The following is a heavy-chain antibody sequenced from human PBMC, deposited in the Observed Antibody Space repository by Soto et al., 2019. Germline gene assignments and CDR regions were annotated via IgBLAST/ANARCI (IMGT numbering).Heavy chain of an antibody. J-gene: IGHJ5*02. CDR3: ARGTSMDRGVIDNGFDP. V-gene: IGHV1-69*01. D-gene: IGHD3-10*01. CDR1: GGTFSSYA. Sequence: QVPLVQSGAEVKKPGSSVTVSCKASGGTFSSYAIHWVRQAPGQGLEWMGGIIPMYGPAKYAQRFQGRVTITADESTTTVYMELTSLTSQDTAVYYCARGTSMDRGVIDNGFDPWGHGTLVTVSS. CDR2: IIPMYGPA.